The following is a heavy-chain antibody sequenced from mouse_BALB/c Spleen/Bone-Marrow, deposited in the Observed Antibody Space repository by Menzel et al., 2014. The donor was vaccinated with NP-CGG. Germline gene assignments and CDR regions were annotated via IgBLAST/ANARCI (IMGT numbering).Heavy chain of an antibody. CDR3: ARNAFHRGYAMDY. V-gene: IGHV5-12*02. CDR2: ISNGGGST. Sequence: EVKLMESGGGLVQPGGSLKLSCATSGFTFSDYYMYWVRQTPEKRLEWVAYISNGGGSTYYPDTVKGRFTISRDNAKNTLYLQMSRLKSEDTAMYYCARNAFHRGYAMDYWGQGTSVTVSS. CDR1: GFTFSDYY. J-gene: IGHJ4*01.